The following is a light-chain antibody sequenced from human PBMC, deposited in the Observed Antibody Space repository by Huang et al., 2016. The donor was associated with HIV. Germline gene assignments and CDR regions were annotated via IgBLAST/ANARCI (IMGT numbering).Light chain of an antibody. V-gene: IGKV1-39*01. CDR1: QTINNY. J-gene: IGKJ1*01. Sequence: DIQMTQSPSSLSASVGDRVTITCRASQTINNYLNWYHQKQGKAPKLLIYAASSLQSGVPSRFSGSGSGTEFTLTISSLQLEDFATYYCQQTYSAVTFGQGTKVEIK. CDR3: QQTYSAVT. CDR2: AAS.